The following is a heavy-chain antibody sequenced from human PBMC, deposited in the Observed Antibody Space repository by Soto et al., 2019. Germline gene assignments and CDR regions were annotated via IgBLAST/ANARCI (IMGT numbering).Heavy chain of an antibody. CDR2: ITAYNGKT. CDR3: ARQHNDLWSDSPDFDY. V-gene: IGHV1-18*04. J-gene: IGHJ4*02. Sequence: GASVKVSCKASGYTFSNYGVSWVRQAPGQGLEWLGWITAYNGKTNYAHNSEGRVAMTIDTSTSTAYMELRSLRSDDTAVYCCARQHNDLWSDSPDFDYWGQGTLVTVSS. D-gene: IGHD3-3*01. CDR1: GYTFSNYG.